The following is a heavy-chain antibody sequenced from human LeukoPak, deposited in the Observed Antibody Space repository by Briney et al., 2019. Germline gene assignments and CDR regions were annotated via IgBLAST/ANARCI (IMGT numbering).Heavy chain of an antibody. CDR3: AKRTRDSSGYYLGAFDG. Sequence: GGSLRLSCAASGFTFSSYAMHWVRQAPGKGLDWVSAIGASGADTYYADSAKGRFTVSRDNSKNTLYLQMSSLRADDTAVYFCAKRTRDSSGYYLGAFDGWGQGTTVTVSS. J-gene: IGHJ3*01. CDR2: IGASGADT. D-gene: IGHD3-22*01. V-gene: IGHV3-23*01. CDR1: GFTFSSYA.